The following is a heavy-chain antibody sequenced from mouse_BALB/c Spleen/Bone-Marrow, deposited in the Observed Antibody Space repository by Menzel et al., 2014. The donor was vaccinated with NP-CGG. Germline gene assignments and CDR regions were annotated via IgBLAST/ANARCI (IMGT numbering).Heavy chain of an antibody. CDR2: ITSGGRYT. J-gene: IGHJ2*01. CDR3: ARRGGEKDYFDY. CDR1: GFTFSSYG. Sequence: VMLVESGEDLVKSGGSLKLSCAASGFTFSSYGMSWVRQTPDKRLEWVATITSGGRYTYYPDSVKGRFTISKDNAKNTLYLQMSSLKSEDTAMYYCARRGGEKDYFDYWGQGTTLTVSS. V-gene: IGHV5-6*02.